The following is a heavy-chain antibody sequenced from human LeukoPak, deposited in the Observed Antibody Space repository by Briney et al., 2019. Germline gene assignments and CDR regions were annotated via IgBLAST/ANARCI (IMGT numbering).Heavy chain of an antibody. CDR3: ATDCSSTSCYLYYGMDV. CDR1: GFIFSSYW. CDR2: INNDGSGT. V-gene: IGHV3-74*01. D-gene: IGHD2-2*01. J-gene: IGHJ6*02. Sequence: GGSLRLSCAASGFIFSSYWMYWVRQAPGKGLVYISRINNDGSGTTFADSVKGRFTISRDNAKNSLYLQMNSLRAEDTAVYYCATDCSSTSCYLYYGMDVWGQGTTVTVSS.